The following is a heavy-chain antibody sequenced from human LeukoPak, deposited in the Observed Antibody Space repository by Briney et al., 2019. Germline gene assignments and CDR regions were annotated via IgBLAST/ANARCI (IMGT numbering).Heavy chain of an antibody. CDR1: GYRFSSYW. CDR3: ARHKGLEGFDY. J-gene: IGHJ4*02. Sequence: GESLKNSCKGSGYRFSSYWIGWVRQMPGKGLEWMGIIYPGDSDTRYSPSFQGQVTISADKSISTAYLQWSSLKASDTAMYYCARHKGLEGFDYWGQGTLVTVSS. V-gene: IGHV5-51*01. CDR2: IYPGDSDT. D-gene: IGHD5-12*01.